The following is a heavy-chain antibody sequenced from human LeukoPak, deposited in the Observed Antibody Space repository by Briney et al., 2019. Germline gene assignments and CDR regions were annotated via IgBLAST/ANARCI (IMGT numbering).Heavy chain of an antibody. D-gene: IGHD6-6*01. J-gene: IGHJ6*03. CDR1: DDSISDYY. Sequence: SETLSLTCTVSDDSISDYYRGWIRQPPGKGLEWIGYFHNSGTSTYNPSLKSRVTISADTSKNQFSLKLNSLTTADTAVYYCARGVGQLVRPYYYYMGVWGKGTTVTVSS. CDR3: ARGVGQLVRPYYYYMGV. CDR2: FHNSGTS. V-gene: IGHV4-59*01.